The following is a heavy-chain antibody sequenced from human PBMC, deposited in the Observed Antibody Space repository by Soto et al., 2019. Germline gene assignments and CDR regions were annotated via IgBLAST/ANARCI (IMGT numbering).Heavy chain of an antibody. V-gene: IGHV1-2*02. D-gene: IGHD6-19*01. J-gene: IGHJ4*02. CDR2: INPNSGGT. CDR3: ARGFHDYSSGLDFHY. Sequence: AASVKVSCKASGGTFSSYAISWVRQASGQGLEWMGGINPNSGGTNYAQKFQGRVTMTRDTSISTAYMELSRLRSDDTAVYYCARGFHDYSSGLDFHYWGQGTLVTVSS. CDR1: GGTFSSYA.